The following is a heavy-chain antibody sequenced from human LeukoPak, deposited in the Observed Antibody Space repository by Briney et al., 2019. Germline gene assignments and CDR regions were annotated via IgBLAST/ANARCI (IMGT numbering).Heavy chain of an antibody. V-gene: IGHV1-2*06. D-gene: IGHD6-13*01. CDR1: GYTFTGYY. J-gene: IGHJ5*02. Sequence: ASVKVSCKASGYTFTGYYMHWVRQAPGQGLEWMGRINPNSGGTNYAQKFQGRVTMTRDTSISTAYMELSSLRSEDTAVYYCARDSRHPYSSSWGDWFDPWGQGTLVTVSS. CDR3: ARDSRHPYSSSWGDWFDP. CDR2: INPNSGGT.